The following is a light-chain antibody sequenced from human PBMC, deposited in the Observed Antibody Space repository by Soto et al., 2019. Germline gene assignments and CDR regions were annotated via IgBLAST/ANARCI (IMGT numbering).Light chain of an antibody. J-gene: IGLJ2*01. Sequence: QSALTQPASVSGSPGQSITISCTGTSSDVGSYNSVSWYRQHPGKAPKLMLYEVSNRPSGVSNRFSGSKSGNTASLTISGLHAEDEADYYCSLYTTSSVVFGGGTKLTVL. CDR3: SLYTTSSVV. V-gene: IGLV2-14*01. CDR1: SSDVGSYNS. CDR2: EVS.